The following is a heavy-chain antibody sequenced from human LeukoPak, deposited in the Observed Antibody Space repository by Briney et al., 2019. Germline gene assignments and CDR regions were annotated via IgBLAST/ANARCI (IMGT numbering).Heavy chain of an antibody. CDR3: ARRRRVNSSGWYVSDY. D-gene: IGHD6-19*01. CDR1: GYTFTGYY. V-gene: IGHV1-2*02. CDR2: INPNSGGT. Sequence: ASVKVSCKASGYTFTGYYMHWVRQAPGQGLEWMGWINPNSGGTNYAQKFQGRVTMTRDTSISTAYMELSRLRSDDTAVYYCARRRRVNSSGWYVSDYWGQGTLVIVSS. J-gene: IGHJ4*02.